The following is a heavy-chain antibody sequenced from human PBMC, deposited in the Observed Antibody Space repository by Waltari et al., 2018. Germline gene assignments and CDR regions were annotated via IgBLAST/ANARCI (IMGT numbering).Heavy chain of an antibody. CDR1: GFIFRNYA. D-gene: IGHD6-13*01. J-gene: IGHJ4*02. V-gene: IGHV3-30*02. CDR2: IRYDGSNE. CDR3: AKGKIGQQLVRDFDY. Sequence: VQLVESGGGVVQPGGSLRLSWAASGFIFRNYAMHWVRQAPGKGLEWSSFIRYDGSNEYYADSVKGRFTISRDNSKNTLYLQMNSLRAEDTAVYYCAKGKIGQQLVRDFDYWGQGTLVTVSS.